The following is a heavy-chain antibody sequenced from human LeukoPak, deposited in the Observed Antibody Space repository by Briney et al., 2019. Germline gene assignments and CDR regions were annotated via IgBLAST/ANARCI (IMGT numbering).Heavy chain of an antibody. D-gene: IGHD3-16*01. CDR3: ARDGRGGLFYYFDS. CDR2: MSYSGDT. CDR1: GDPMTPYY. J-gene: IGHJ4*02. Sequence: SETLSLTCTVSGDPMTPYYWSWIRQPPGKGLEWIGYMSYSGDTRYNPSLKSRVTISVDASKNQFSLRLTSMTAADTATYYCARDGRGGLFYYFDSWGPGTLVTVSS. V-gene: IGHV4-59*01.